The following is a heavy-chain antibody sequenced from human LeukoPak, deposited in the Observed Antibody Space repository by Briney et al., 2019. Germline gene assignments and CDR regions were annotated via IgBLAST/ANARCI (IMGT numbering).Heavy chain of an antibody. CDR2: ISSSGSTI. J-gene: IGHJ6*03. V-gene: IGHV3-11*01. CDR3: ERGKSIYNNCG. Sequence: VGSLRLSRAASLFILIDYSMTCLRRAPWRGLEWVSYISSSGSTIYSADSVKGRITISSDNANNSLYLQMNSLKDEATALYYCERGKSIYNNCGRGNGAPVTV. CDR1: LFILIDYS. D-gene: IGHD1-1*01.